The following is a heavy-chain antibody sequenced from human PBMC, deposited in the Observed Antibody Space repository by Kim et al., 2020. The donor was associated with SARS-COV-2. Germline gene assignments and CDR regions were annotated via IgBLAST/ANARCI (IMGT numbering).Heavy chain of an antibody. CDR3: ASDVVVPAAMKGWVGLNGMDV. CDR1: GGSFSGYY. J-gene: IGHJ6*02. CDR2: INHSGST. Sequence: SETLSLTCAVYGGSFSGYYWSWIRQPPGKGLEWIGEINHSGSTNYNPSLKSRVTISVDTSKNQFSLKLSSVTAADTAVYYCASDVVVPAAMKGWVGLNGMDVWGQGTTVTVSS. V-gene: IGHV4-34*01. D-gene: IGHD2-2*01.